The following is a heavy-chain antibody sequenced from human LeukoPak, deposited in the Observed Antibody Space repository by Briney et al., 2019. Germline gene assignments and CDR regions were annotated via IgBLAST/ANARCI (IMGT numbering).Heavy chain of an antibody. D-gene: IGHD5-18*01. V-gene: IGHV1-2*02. CDR2: INSNSGGT. Sequence: ASVKVSCKASGYTFTGYYMHWVRQAPGQGLEWMGWINSNSGGTNYAQKFQGRVTITADESTSTAYMELSSLRSEDTAVYYCARAPGTAMVLPDYWGQGTLVTVSS. CDR1: GYTFTGYY. CDR3: ARAPGTAMVLPDY. J-gene: IGHJ4*02.